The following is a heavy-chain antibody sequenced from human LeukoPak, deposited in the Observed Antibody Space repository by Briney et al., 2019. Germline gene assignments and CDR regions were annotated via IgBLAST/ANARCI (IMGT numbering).Heavy chain of an antibody. Sequence: PSETLSLTCTVSGGSISSSSYYWGWIRQPPGKGLEWIGSIYYSGSTYYNPSLKSRVTISVDTSKNQFSLKLSSVTAADTAVYYCARVRGYGSGSYYNPVDYWGQGTLVTVSS. CDR2: IYYSGST. D-gene: IGHD3-10*01. V-gene: IGHV4-39*07. J-gene: IGHJ4*02. CDR1: GGSISSSSYY. CDR3: ARVRGYGSGSYYNPVDY.